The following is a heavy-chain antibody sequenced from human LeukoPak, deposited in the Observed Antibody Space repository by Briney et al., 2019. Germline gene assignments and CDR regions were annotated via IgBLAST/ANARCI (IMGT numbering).Heavy chain of an antibody. Sequence: GGSLRLSCAASGFTFRTYSMNWVRQPPGKGLEWVSSISSSSSYIYYADSVKGRFTISRDNAENSLYLQMNSLRAEDTAVYYCARDHGSGYYFFDYWGQGTLVTVSS. CDR1: GFTFRTYS. V-gene: IGHV3-21*01. CDR2: ISSSSSYI. CDR3: ARDHGSGYYFFDY. J-gene: IGHJ4*02. D-gene: IGHD3-22*01.